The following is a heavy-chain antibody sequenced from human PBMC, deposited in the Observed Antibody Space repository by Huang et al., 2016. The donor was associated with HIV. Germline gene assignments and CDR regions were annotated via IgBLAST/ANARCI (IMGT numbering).Heavy chain of an antibody. J-gene: IGHJ6*02. V-gene: IGHV1-8*01. CDR1: GYTFNNYD. D-gene: IGHD1-26*01. CDR3: ARALSGNFLSTMDV. Sequence: QVHLVQSGAEVKKPGASVKVSCKASGYTFNNYDINWVRQATGQGLEWMGGVKPKSGNTGYLQKLQGRVIMTRNTSISTAYMELSGLRSEDTAVYYCARALSGNFLSTMDVWGQGTTVTV. CDR2: VKPKSGNT.